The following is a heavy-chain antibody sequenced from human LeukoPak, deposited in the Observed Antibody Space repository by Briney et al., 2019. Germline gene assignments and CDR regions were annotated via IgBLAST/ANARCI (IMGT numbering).Heavy chain of an antibody. CDR2: MNPNSGGT. J-gene: IGHJ6*04. Sequence: GASVKVSCKASGYTFTGYYIHWVRQAPGQGLEWMGWMNPNSGGTNYAQSFQGRVTMTRDTSISTAYMELSTLRSDDTAVYYCASATLRCSGGSCYEMDVWGKGTTVTISS. D-gene: IGHD2-15*01. CDR3: ASATLRCSGGSCYEMDV. CDR1: GYTFTGYY. V-gene: IGHV1-2*02.